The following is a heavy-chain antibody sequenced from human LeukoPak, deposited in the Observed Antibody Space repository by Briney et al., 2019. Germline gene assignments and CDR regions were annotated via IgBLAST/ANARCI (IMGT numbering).Heavy chain of an antibody. CDR2: INSDGSTT. V-gene: IGHV3-74*01. J-gene: IGHJ4*02. CDR1: GFTFSSYG. Sequence: GGSLRLSCAASGFTFSSYGMSWVRQAPGKGLGWVSRINSDGSTTTYADSVKGRFTISRDNAKNTVYLQMNSLRAEDTAVYYCARQGVDYWGQGTLVTVSS. CDR3: ARQGVDY. D-gene: IGHD3-10*01.